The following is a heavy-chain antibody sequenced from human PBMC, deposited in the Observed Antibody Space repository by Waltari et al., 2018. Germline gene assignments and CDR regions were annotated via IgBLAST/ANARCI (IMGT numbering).Heavy chain of an antibody. D-gene: IGHD3-16*02. CDR3: ARELPSPLTFGGVIVQYYFDY. V-gene: IGHV3-48*04. Sequence: EVQLVESGGGLVQPGGSLRLSCAASGFTFSSYSMNWVRQAPGKGLEWVSYISSSSSTIYYADSVKGRFTISRDNAKNSLYLQMNSLRAEDTAVYYCARELPSPLTFGGVIVQYYFDYWGQGTLVTVSS. J-gene: IGHJ4*02. CDR1: GFTFSSYS. CDR2: ISSSSSTI.